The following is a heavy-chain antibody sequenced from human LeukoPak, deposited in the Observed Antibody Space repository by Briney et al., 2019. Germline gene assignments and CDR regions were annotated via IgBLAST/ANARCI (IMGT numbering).Heavy chain of an antibody. CDR1: GLTFSNYA. D-gene: IGHD3-16*01. Sequence: PGGSLRLSCAASGLTFSNYAIHWVCQAPGKGLEWVAVISYDGSNKYYADSVKGRFTISRDNSKNTLYLQMNSLRAEDTAVYYCARDFRAGGVTSKAFDIWGQGTMVTVSS. CDR2: ISYDGSNK. J-gene: IGHJ3*02. CDR3: ARDFRAGGVTSKAFDI. V-gene: IGHV3-30*04.